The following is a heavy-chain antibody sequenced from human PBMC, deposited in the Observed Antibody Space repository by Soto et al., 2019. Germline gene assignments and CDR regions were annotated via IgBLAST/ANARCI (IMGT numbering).Heavy chain of an antibody. CDR3: ARDILAVAGTLDY. CDR2: ISYGGSNK. Sequence: GGSLRLSCAASGFTFSSYAMHWVRQAPGKGLEWVAVISYGGSNKYYADSVKGRFTISRDNSKNTLYLQMNSLRAEDTAVYYCARDILAVAGTLDYWGQGTLVTVSS. CDR1: GFTFSSYA. J-gene: IGHJ4*02. D-gene: IGHD6-19*01. V-gene: IGHV3-30-3*01.